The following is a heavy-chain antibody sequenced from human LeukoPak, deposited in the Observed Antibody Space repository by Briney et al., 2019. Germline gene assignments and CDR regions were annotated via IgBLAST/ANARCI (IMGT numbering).Heavy chain of an antibody. J-gene: IGHJ5*02. V-gene: IGHV1-69*05. D-gene: IGHD2-15*01. CDR3: ARGVVVAATPKWFDP. Sequence: ASVKVSCKASGGTFSSYAIIWVRQAPGQGLEWMGGIIPIFGTANYAQKFQGRVTITTDESTSTAYMELSSLRSEDTAVYYCARGVVVAATPKWFDPWGQGTLVTVSS. CDR1: GGTFSSYA. CDR2: IIPIFGTA.